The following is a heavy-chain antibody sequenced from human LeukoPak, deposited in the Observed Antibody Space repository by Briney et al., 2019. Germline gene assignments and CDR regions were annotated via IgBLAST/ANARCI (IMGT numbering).Heavy chain of an antibody. Sequence: GGSLRLSCAASGFTFSSYWMSWVRQAPGKGLEWVANIKQDGSEKYYVDSVKGRFTISRDNAKNSLYLQMNSLRAEDTAVYYCARVRSSSWYGKAFDIWGQGTMVTVSS. CDR1: GFTFSSYW. D-gene: IGHD6-13*01. CDR2: IKQDGSEK. J-gene: IGHJ3*02. V-gene: IGHV3-7*01. CDR3: ARVRSSSWYGKAFDI.